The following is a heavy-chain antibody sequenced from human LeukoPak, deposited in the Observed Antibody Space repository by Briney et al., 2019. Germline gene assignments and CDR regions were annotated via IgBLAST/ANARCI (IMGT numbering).Heavy chain of an antibody. CDR3: ARAYCSSTSCYRRRFDP. Sequence: PSETLSLTCTVSGGSISSYYWSWVRQPAGKGLEWIGRIYTSGSTIYNMSIDTSKNQFSLKVSSVTAADTAVYYCARAYCSSTSCYRRRFDPWGQGTLVTVSS. D-gene: IGHD2-2*01. CDR2: IYTSGST. J-gene: IGHJ5*02. V-gene: IGHV4-4*07. CDR1: GGSISSYY.